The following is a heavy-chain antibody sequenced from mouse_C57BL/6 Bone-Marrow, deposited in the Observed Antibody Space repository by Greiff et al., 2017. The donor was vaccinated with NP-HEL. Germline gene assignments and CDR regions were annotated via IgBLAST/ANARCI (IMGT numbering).Heavy chain of an antibody. D-gene: IGHD2-5*01. Sequence: GGGLVQPKGSLKLSCAASGFSFNTYAMNWVRQAPGKGLEWVARIRSKSNNYATYYADSVKDRFTISRDDSESMLYLQMNNLKTEDTAMYYCVRPYYSNYDYAMDYWGQGTSVTVSS. J-gene: IGHJ4*01. V-gene: IGHV10-1*01. CDR1: GFSFNTYA. CDR2: IRSKSNNYAT. CDR3: VRPYYSNYDYAMDY.